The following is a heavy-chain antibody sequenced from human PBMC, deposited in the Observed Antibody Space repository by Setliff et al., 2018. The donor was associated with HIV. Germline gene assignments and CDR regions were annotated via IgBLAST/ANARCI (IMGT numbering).Heavy chain of an antibody. CDR2: ISTYNGNT. Sequence: ASVKVSCKTSGYMFIAYGITWVRQAPGQGLEWMGWISTYNGNTNYAQKFQGRVTMTTVTSTSTAYMELRSLRSDDTAVYYCARDYLHVFDIWGQGTMVTVSS. CDR1: GYMFIAYG. J-gene: IGHJ3*02. V-gene: IGHV1-18*01. CDR3: ARDYLHVFDI.